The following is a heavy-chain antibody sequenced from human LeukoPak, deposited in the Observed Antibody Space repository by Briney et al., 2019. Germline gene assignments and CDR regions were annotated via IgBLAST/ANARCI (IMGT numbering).Heavy chain of an antibody. V-gene: IGHV4-61*10. J-gene: IGHJ6*03. CDR2: IYYSGST. D-gene: IGHD3-9*01. CDR3: ARGIDSPNYYYYYYMDV. CDR1: GGSISSGSYY. Sequence: SETLSLTCTVSGGSISSGSYYWSWIRQPAGKGLEWIGYIYYSGSTNYNPSLKSRVTISVDTSKNQFSLKLSSVTAADTAVYYCARGIDSPNYYYYYYMDVWGKGTTVTISS.